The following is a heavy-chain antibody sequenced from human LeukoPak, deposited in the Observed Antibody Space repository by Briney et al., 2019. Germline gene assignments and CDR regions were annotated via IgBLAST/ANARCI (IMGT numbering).Heavy chain of an antibody. CDR1: RYTFSSYG. CDR2: ISAYNAKT. D-gene: IGHD2-21*01. J-gene: IGHJ4*02. V-gene: IGHV1-18*01. Sequence: VKVSCKSSRYTFSSYGITWVRQAPGQGLEWMGWISAYNAKTNYAQKVQGRVTMTTDTSTSTAYMELRSLRSDDTAVYYCARDSSIATSAFDYWGQGTLVTVSS. CDR3: ARDSSIATSAFDY.